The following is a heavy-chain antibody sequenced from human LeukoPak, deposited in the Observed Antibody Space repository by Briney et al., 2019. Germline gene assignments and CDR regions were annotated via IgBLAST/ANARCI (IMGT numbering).Heavy chain of an antibody. J-gene: IGHJ4*02. Sequence: GESLKISCKGSGYSFTSYWIGWVRQMPGKGLEWMGIIYPGDSDTRYSPSLQGQVTISADKSISTAYLQWSSLKASDTAMYYCARRAYYDSSGYYYYFDYWGQGTLVTVSS. V-gene: IGHV5-51*01. CDR3: ARRAYYDSSGYYYYFDY. CDR1: GYSFTSYW. D-gene: IGHD3-22*01. CDR2: IYPGDSDT.